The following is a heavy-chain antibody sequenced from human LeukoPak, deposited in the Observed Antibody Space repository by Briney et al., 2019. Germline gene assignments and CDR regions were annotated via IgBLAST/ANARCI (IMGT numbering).Heavy chain of an antibody. CDR3: ASRHRITMVRGVHFDY. V-gene: IGHV4-34*01. CDR1: GGSFSGYY. Sequence: SETLSLTCAVYGGSFSGYYWSWIRQPPGKGLEWIGEINHSGSTNYNPSLKSRVTISVDTSKNQFSLTLSSVTAADTAVYYCASRHRITMVRGVHFDYWGQGTLVTVSS. J-gene: IGHJ4*02. D-gene: IGHD3-10*01. CDR2: INHSGST.